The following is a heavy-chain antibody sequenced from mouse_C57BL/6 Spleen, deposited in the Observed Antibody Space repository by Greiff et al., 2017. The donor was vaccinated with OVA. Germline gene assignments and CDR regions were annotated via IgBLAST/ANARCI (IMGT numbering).Heavy chain of an antibody. CDR3: ARKENYGSCPY. V-gene: IGHV1-50*01. CDR1: GYTFTSYW. CDR2: IDPSDSYT. D-gene: IGHD1-1*01. Sequence: QVQLQQPGAELVKPGASVKLSCKASGYTFTSYWMQWVKQRPGQGLEWIGEIDPSDSYTNYNQKFKGKATLTVDTSSSTAYMQLSSLTSEDSAVYYCARKENYGSCPYWGQGTTLTVSS. J-gene: IGHJ2*01.